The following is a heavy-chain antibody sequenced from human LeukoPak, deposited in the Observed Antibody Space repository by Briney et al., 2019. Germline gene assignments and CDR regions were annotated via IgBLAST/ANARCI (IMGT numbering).Heavy chain of an antibody. CDR3: ARGGFSTATAPDY. CDR1: GGSISSYP. CDR2: IFINDRT. D-gene: IGHD2/OR15-2a*01. Sequence: SETLSLTCTVPGGSISSYPWSWIRQPAGKGLEWIGRIFINDRTEYNPSLKSRVTMSVDTSKNQFSLKLSSVTAADTAVYYCARGGFSTATAPDYWGQGTLVTVSS. V-gene: IGHV4-4*07. J-gene: IGHJ4*02.